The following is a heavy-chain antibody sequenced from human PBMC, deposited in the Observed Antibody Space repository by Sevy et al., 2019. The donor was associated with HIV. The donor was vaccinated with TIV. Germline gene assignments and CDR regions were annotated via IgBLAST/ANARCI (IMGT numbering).Heavy chain of an antibody. CDR2: ISYVGGDK. Sequence: GGSLRLSCAASGFAFTNYYALHWVRQAPGKGLEWVALISYVGGDKYSADSVKGPFTTSRDNFKNTLNLQMNSLTTEDTAVYYCARPRANYVDHYFFYAMDVWGQGTTVTVSS. CDR3: ARPRANYVDHYFFYAMDV. D-gene: IGHD4-17*01. CDR1: GFAFTNYYA. V-gene: IGHV3-30-3*01. J-gene: IGHJ6*02.